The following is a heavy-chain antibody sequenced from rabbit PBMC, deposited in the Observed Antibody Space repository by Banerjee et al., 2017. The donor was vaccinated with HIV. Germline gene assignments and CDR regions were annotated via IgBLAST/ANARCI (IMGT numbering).Heavy chain of an antibody. V-gene: IGHV1S45*01. CDR2: IYGGSSGST. CDR3: ARDLPISGGYSFDL. Sequence: QEQLVESGGGLVQHEGSLTLTCTASGFSFSSSYLIRGGSLAPGKGLEWIASIYGGSSGSTYYASWAKGRFTISKTSSTTVTLQMTSLTAADTATYFCARDLPISGGYSFDLWGPGTLVTVS. CDR1: GFSFSSSYL. D-gene: IGHD1-1*01. J-gene: IGHJ4*01.